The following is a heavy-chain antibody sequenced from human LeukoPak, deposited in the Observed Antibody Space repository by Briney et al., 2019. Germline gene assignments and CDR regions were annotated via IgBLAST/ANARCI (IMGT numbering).Heavy chain of an antibody. V-gene: IGHV4-59*08. D-gene: IGHD4-11*01. Sequence: SETLSLTCTVSGGSISGSYWSWIRQPPGKGLEWIGYIYYSETYYNPSLKSRVTISLDTSKNQFSLNLRFVSAADTAVYFCARTQGWGTVRTGYYYGMDVWGQGTTVTVSS. CDR3: ARTQGWGTVRTGYYYGMDV. CDR2: IYYSET. J-gene: IGHJ6*02. CDR1: GGSISGSY.